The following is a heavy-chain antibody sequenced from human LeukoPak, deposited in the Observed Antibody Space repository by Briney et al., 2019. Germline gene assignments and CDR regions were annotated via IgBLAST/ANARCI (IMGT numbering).Heavy chain of an antibody. CDR2: ISSSSSYI. D-gene: IGHD6-13*01. V-gene: IGHV3-21*01. J-gene: IGHJ4*02. CDR3: ASGAAAGIFGY. CDR1: GFTFSSYS. Sequence: GGSLRLSCAASGFTFSSYSMNWVRQAPGKGLEWVSSISSSSSYIYYADSVKGRFTISRDNAKNSLYLQMNSLRAEDTAVYYCASGAAAGIFGYWGQGTLVTVSS.